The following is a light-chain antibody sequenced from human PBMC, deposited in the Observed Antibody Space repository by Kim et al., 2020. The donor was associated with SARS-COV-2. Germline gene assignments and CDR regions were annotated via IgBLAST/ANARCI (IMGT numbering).Light chain of an antibody. J-gene: IGKJ4*01. CDR1: QSISTH. Sequence: SLPPGERATLSCRASQSISTHLAWYQHKPGQAPRLLIYDASKRATGIPATFSGSGSGTDFTLTISSLEPEDFAVYYCQQRSNWLTFGGGTKVDIK. CDR3: QQRSNWLT. V-gene: IGKV3-11*01. CDR2: DAS.